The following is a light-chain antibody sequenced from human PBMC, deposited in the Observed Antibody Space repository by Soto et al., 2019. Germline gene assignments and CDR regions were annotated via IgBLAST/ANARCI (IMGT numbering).Light chain of an antibody. Sequence: DIQMTQSAPTLSASVGDRVTITCRASQSISSWFAWYQQRPGKPPNLLIYDVSSLESGVPSRFSGSGSGTEFTLTISSLQPDDFAAYYCQQYTNYPWTFGQGTKVEIK. V-gene: IGKV1-5*01. CDR2: DVS. J-gene: IGKJ1*01. CDR3: QQYTNYPWT. CDR1: QSISSW.